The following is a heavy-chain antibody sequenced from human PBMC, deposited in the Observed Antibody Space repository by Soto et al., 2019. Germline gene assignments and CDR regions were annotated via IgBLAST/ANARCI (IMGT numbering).Heavy chain of an antibody. CDR3: AKESCGIVAATVPNWAFDD. D-gene: IGHD1-26*01. V-gene: IGHV3-23*01. Sequence: GGSRRLSCAASGFTSSSYAMSWVRQAPGKGLEWVSAISGSGGSTNYAYSVQGRFTISRDKSKNTVYMQMNSLRAEDTAVYYCAKESCGIVAATVPNWAFDDWGQGTMVTVSS. CDR2: ISGSGGST. CDR1: GFTSSSYA. J-gene: IGHJ4*02.